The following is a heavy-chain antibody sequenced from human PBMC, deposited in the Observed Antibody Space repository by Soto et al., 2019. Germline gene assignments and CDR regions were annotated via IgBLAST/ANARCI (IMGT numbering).Heavy chain of an antibody. Sequence: GALRLSCAASGFTFTSYAMSWVRLTPGKGLEWVSAISGSGSNTFYADSVRGRFTISRDNSKNTVFLQMNNLRDEDTAVYFCARDRATFDYWGQGTRVTVSS. D-gene: IGHD1-26*01. CDR3: ARDRATFDY. J-gene: IGHJ4*02. CDR1: GFTFTSYA. CDR2: ISGSGSNT. V-gene: IGHV3-23*01.